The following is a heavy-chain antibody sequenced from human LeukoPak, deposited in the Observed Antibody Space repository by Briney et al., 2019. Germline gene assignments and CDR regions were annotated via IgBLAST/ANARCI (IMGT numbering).Heavy chain of an antibody. J-gene: IGHJ4*02. D-gene: IGHD1-14*01. CDR1: GFTFTSYD. V-gene: IGHV1-18*01. CDR3: ARESHITREDY. Sequence: ASVKVSCKASGFTFTSYDINWVRQAPGQGLEWMGWISASNGDTDYPQNLQGRVTMTTDTYTSTAYMELRSLTSDDTAIYYCARESHITREDYWGQGTLVTVSS. CDR2: ISASNGDT.